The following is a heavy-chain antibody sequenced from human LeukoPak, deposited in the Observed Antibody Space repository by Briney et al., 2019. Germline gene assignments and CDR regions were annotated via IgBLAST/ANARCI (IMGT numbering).Heavy chain of an antibody. V-gene: IGHV3-23*01. CDR2: ISSSGFNT. CDR3: AKEETYYFDY. Sequence: PGGSLRLSCAASGFTFSSYSMSWVRQAPGKGLEWVSSISSSGFNTYYADSVKGRFTISRDNSKNTLYLQMNSLRAEDTAVYYRAKEETYYFDYWGQGTLVTVSS. J-gene: IGHJ4*02. CDR1: GFTFSSYS.